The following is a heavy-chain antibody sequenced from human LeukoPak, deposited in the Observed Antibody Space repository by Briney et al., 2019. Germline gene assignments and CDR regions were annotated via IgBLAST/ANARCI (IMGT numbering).Heavy chain of an antibody. J-gene: IGHJ5*02. CDR2: ISAYNGNT. V-gene: IGHV1-18*01. CDR1: GYTFTSYG. Sequence: ASVKVSCNASGYTFTSYGISWVRQAPGQGLEWMGWISAYNGNTNYAQKLQGRVTMTTDTSTSTAYMELRSLRSDDTAVYYCARDSGGGYYYEWPIWFDPWGQGTLVTVSS. CDR3: ARDSGGGYYYEWPIWFDP. D-gene: IGHD3-22*01.